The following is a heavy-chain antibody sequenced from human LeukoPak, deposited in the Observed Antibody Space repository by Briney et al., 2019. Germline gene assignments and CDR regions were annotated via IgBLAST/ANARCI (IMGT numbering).Heavy chain of an antibody. CDR3: ARDTSGFGRFDT. Sequence: GGSLRLSCAASGFTFSSYGMHWVRQAPGKGLEWVALILSDGSKEFYTDSVKGRFTVSRDNANNLLYLQMNSLRAEDTAVYYCARDTSGFGRFDTWGQGTLVTVSS. J-gene: IGHJ5*02. CDR1: GFTFSSYG. CDR2: ILSDGSKE. D-gene: IGHD3-22*01. V-gene: IGHV3-33*01.